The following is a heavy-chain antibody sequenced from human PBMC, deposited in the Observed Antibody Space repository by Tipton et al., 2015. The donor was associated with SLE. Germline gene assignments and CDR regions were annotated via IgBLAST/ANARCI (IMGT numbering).Heavy chain of an antibody. CDR3: ARGGRGSWSL. CDR2: INWNGGST. D-gene: IGHD6-13*01. V-gene: IGHV3-20*04. J-gene: IGHJ1*01. Sequence: SLRLSCAASGFTFDGYGMSWVRQAPAKGLEWVSYINWNGGSTGYADSVKGRFTISRDNAKNSLYLQMNSLRAEDTAFYYCARGGRGSWSLWGQGTLVTVSS. CDR1: GFTFDGYG.